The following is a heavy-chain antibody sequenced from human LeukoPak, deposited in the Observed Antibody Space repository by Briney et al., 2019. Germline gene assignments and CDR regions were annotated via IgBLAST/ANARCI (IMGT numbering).Heavy chain of an antibody. CDR3: ARETSQKGAHYMDV. J-gene: IGHJ6*03. Sequence: SETLSLTCTVSGGSISSSSYYWGWIRQPPGKGLEWIGSIYYSGSTNYNPSLKSRVTISVDTSKNQFSLKLSSVTAADTAVYYCARETSQKGAHYMDVWGKGTTITISS. D-gene: IGHD3-16*01. V-gene: IGHV4-39*07. CDR1: GGSISSSSYY. CDR2: IYYSGST.